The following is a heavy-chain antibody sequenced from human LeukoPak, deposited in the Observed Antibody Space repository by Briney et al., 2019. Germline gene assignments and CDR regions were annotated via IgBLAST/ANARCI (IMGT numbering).Heavy chain of an antibody. J-gene: IGHJ6*03. D-gene: IGHD6-19*01. CDR3: ARDGTRYSSGWYEDYYYYYMDV. Sequence: GASVKVSCKASGYTFTSYYMHWVRQAPGQGLEWMGIINPSGGSTSYAQKFQGRVTMTRDMSTSTVYMELSSLRSEDTAVYYCARDGTRYSSGWYEDYYYYYMDVWGKGTTVAVSS. V-gene: IGHV1-46*01. CDR1: GYTFTSYY. CDR2: INPSGGST.